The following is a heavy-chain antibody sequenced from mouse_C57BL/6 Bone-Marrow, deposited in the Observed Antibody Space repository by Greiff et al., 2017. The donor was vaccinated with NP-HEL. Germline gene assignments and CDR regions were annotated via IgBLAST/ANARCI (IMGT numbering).Heavy chain of an antibody. CDR3: ARGLYYGKDY. J-gene: IGHJ2*01. D-gene: IGHD1-1*01. CDR2: ISYDGSN. Sequence: EVKLVESGPGLVKPSQSLSLTCSVTGYSITSGYYWNWIRQFPGNKLEWMGYISYDGSNNYNPSLKNRISITRDTSKNQFFLKLNSVTTEDTATYYCARGLYYGKDYWGQGTTLTVSS. CDR1: GYSITSGYY. V-gene: IGHV3-6*01.